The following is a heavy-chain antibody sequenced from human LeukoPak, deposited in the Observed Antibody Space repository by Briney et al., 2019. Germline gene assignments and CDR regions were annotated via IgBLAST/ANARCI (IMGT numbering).Heavy chain of an antibody. CDR3: ASPLGQQLMP. Sequence: GGSLRLSCAASGFTFSSYSMNWVRQAPGKGLEWVSSISSSSSYIYYADSVKGRFTISRDNTKNSLYLQMNSLRAEDTAVYYCASPLGQQLMPWGQGTLVTVSS. J-gene: IGHJ5*02. D-gene: IGHD6-13*01. V-gene: IGHV3-21*01. CDR1: GFTFSSYS. CDR2: ISSSSSYI.